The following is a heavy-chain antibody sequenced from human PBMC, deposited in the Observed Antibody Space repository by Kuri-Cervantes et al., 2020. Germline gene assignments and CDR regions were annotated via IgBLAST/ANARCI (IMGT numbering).Heavy chain of an antibody. CDR1: GGSISSSSYY. V-gene: IGHV4-39*07. CDR3: ARAVRYWFDP. J-gene: IGHJ5*02. CDR2: IYYSGST. Sequence: SETLSLTCTVSGGSISSSSYYWGWIRPPPGKGREWIGSIYYSGSTYYNPSLRSRVTISVDTSKNQFSLKLSSVTAADTAVYCCARAVRYWFDPWGQGTLVTVSS.